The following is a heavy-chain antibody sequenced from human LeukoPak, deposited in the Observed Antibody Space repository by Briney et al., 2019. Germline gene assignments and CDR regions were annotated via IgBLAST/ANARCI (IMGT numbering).Heavy chain of an antibody. D-gene: IGHD3-3*01. J-gene: IGHJ4*02. Sequence: GGSLRLSCAASGFTFSNYWMTWVRQAPGKGLEWVANIKQDESEKHYVDSVRGRFTISRDNAKNSLYLQMNSLRAEDTAVYYCARDYDFWSGYYYDWGQGTLVTVSS. CDR2: IKQDESEK. CDR3: ARDYDFWSGYYYD. CDR1: GFTFSNYW. V-gene: IGHV3-7*01.